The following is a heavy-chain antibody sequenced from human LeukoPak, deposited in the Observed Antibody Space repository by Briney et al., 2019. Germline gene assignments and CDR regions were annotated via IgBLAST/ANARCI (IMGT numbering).Heavy chain of an antibody. Sequence: GGSLRLSCAASGFTFSSYSMNWVRQGPGKGLEWVSGISWNSGSIAYADSVKGRFTISRDNAKNFLYLQMNSLRAEDTALYYCAKDISHSSGYYFFDYWGQGTLVTVSS. CDR1: GFTFSSYS. CDR2: ISWNSGSI. J-gene: IGHJ4*02. V-gene: IGHV3-9*01. CDR3: AKDISHSSGYYFFDY. D-gene: IGHD3-22*01.